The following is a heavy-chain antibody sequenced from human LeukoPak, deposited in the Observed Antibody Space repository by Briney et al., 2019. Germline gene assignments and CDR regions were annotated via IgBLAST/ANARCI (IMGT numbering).Heavy chain of an antibody. CDR1: GYSFTTFH. Sequence: GASVKVSCKAAGYSFTTFHINWVRQAPGQGPEWMGWMNPDTGNTGFAQKFQGRVTITQNRSVTTVYMELSSLTSEDAAVYYCARRGLVAGIYDLVYGFDLWGQGTMVTVSS. CDR2: MNPDTGNT. CDR3: ARRGLVAGIYDLVYGFDL. D-gene: IGHD3/OR15-3a*01. J-gene: IGHJ3*01. V-gene: IGHV1-8*03.